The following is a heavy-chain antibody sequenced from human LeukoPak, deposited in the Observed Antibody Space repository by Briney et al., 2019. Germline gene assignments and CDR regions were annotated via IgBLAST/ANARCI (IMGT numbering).Heavy chain of an antibody. CDR1: GYSFTSYW. V-gene: IGHV5-51*01. Sequence: GEPLKTPLKGPGYSFTSYWFGWVRPMPGKGLGWIGIIYPGDSDTRYSTSFQDQVTISADKSISNAYLQWNSQKASDTAMYYCASLWFGELFEWSWFDPWGQGTLVTVSS. D-gene: IGHD3-10*01. J-gene: IGHJ5*02. CDR2: IYPGDSDT. CDR3: ASLWFGELFEWSWFDP.